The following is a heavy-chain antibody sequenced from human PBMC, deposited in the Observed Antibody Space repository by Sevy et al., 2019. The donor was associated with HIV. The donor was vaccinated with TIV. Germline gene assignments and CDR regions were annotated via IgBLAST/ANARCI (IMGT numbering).Heavy chain of an antibody. V-gene: IGHV3-30*02. CDR3: ASSRIAAAGTLFDY. Sequence: GGSLRLSCAASGFTFSSYGMHWVRQAPGKGLEWVAFIRYDGSNKYYADSVKGRFTISRYNSKNTLYLQMNSLRAEDTAVYYCASSRIAAAGTLFDYWGQGTLVTVSS. CDR1: GFTFSSYG. J-gene: IGHJ4*02. CDR2: IRYDGSNK. D-gene: IGHD6-13*01.